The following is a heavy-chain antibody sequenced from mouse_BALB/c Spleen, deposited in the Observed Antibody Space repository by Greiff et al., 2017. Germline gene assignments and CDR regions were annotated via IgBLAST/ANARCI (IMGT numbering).Heavy chain of an antibody. V-gene: IGHV5-9*03. Sequence: EVKLMESGGGLVQPGGSRKLSCAASGFTFSSYTMSWVRQTPEKRLEWVATISSVGGNTYYPDSVKGRFTISRDNAKNNLYLQMSSLRSEDTALYYCARDGYYAWFAYWGQGTLVTVSA. D-gene: IGHD2-3*01. CDR2: ISSVGGNT. J-gene: IGHJ3*01. CDR1: GFTFSSYT. CDR3: ARDGYYAWFAY.